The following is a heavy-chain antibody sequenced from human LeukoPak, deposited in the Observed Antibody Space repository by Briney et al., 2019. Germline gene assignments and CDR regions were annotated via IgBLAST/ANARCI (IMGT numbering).Heavy chain of an antibody. CDR1: GGSISSSSYY. Sequence: SEXXXLTXTVSGGSISSSSYYWGWIRQXXXXXXEWIGDIYYSGSTNYNPSLKSRVTISIYTSKNQFSLRLSSVTAADTAVYYCARHRYDPTAFDYWGQGTLVTVSS. J-gene: IGHJ4*02. V-gene: IGHV4-61*05. CDR2: IYYSGST. D-gene: IGHD5-12*01. CDR3: ARHRYDPTAFDY.